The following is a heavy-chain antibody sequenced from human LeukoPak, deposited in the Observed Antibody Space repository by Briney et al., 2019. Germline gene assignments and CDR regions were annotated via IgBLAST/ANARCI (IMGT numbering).Heavy chain of an antibody. J-gene: IGHJ4*02. CDR2: ISSSSTYI. V-gene: IGHV3-21*01. CDR1: GFIFSRHS. D-gene: IGHD3-10*01. Sequence: GGSLRLSCAASGFIFSRHSMIWVRQAPGKGLEWVSSISSSSTYIYYADSVQGRFTIPRDNAKNSLYLQMNSLRAEDTAVYYCVRGDYDSGSYDYWGQGTLVTVSS. CDR3: VRGDYDSGSYDY.